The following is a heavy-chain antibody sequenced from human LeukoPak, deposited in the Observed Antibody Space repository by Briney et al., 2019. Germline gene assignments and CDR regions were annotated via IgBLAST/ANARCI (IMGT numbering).Heavy chain of an antibody. CDR1: GYSLSSVYY. Sequence: SETLSLTCAVCGYSLSSVYYWGWIRQPQGKGLEWVGRIYWGGRPHYNPYLTSRVTISVDQSQDQFPLKLSYVAAAGPAVYYCARVGQLAGTRPAWGQGTLVTVSS. CDR3: ARVGQLAGTRPA. V-gene: IGHV4-38-2*01. J-gene: IGHJ5*02. CDR2: IYWGGRP. D-gene: IGHD6-19*01.